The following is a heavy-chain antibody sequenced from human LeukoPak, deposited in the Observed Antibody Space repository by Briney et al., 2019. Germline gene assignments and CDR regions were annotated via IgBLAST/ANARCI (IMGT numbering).Heavy chain of an antibody. J-gene: IGHJ5*02. CDR3: VKDDSYYYDTSTYVA. CDR1: GFTFSSYG. V-gene: IGHV3-64D*06. Sequence: PGRSLRLSRAASGFTFSSYGMHWVRQAPGKGLEYVSAIGSNGGSTYYADSVKGRFTISRDNSKNTLYLQMSSLRAEDTAVYHCVKDDSYYYDTSTYVAWGQGTLVTVSS. CDR2: IGSNGGST. D-gene: IGHD3-22*01.